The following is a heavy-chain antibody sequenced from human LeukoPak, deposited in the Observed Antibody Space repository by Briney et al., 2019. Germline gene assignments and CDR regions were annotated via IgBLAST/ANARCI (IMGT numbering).Heavy chain of an antibody. Sequence: SETLSLTCTVSGASMTSDYWSWIRQPPGKGLEWIGYVCHSGTTHYSPSLESRVTISMDTSKNQFSLKLRSVTAADTAVYYCARPVVVPPAIAGWFDPWGQGTLVTVSS. CDR1: GASMTSDY. D-gene: IGHD2-2*01. J-gene: IGHJ5*02. CDR3: ARPVVVPPAIAGWFDP. V-gene: IGHV4-59*01. CDR2: VCHSGTT.